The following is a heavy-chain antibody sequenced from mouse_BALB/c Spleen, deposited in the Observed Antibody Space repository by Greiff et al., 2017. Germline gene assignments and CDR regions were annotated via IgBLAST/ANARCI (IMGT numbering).Heavy chain of an antibody. Sequence: VQLQQSGPELEKPGASVKISCKASGYSFTGYNMNWVKQSNGKSLEWIGYINPYNDGTKYNEKFKGKATLTSDKSSSTAYMELSSLTSEDSAVYYCARSYGSRGAMDYWGQGTSVTVSS. D-gene: IGHD1-1*01. CDR2: INPYNDGT. J-gene: IGHJ4*01. CDR3: ARSYGSRGAMDY. CDR1: GYSFTGYN. V-gene: IGHV1-14*01.